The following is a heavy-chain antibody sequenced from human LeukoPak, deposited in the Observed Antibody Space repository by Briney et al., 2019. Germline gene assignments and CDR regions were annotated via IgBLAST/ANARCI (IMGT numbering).Heavy chain of an antibody. CDR1: GAPITSGGNS. CDR2: IYHSGST. Sequence: SQTRSPTSAVPGAPITSGGNSGSGSRHPPGKGLEWIGYIYHSGSTYYNPSLKSRVTISVDRSKNQFSLKLNSVTATDTAVYYCARHYGPWGQGTLVTVSS. CDR3: ARHYGP. V-gene: IGHV4-30-2*01. J-gene: IGHJ4*02. D-gene: IGHD3-16*01.